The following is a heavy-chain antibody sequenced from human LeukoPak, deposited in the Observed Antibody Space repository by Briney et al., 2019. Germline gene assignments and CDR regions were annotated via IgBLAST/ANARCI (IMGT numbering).Heavy chain of an antibody. J-gene: IGHJ4*02. CDR1: GGSISSGGYY. Sequence: SETLSLTCAVSGGSISSGGYYWSWIRQPPGKGLEWIGYIYYSGSTNYNPSLKSRVTISVDMSKNQFSLKLSSVTAADTAVYYCARDYGSGTYYTIWGQGTLVTVSS. CDR2: IYYSGST. V-gene: IGHV4-61*08. D-gene: IGHD3-10*01. CDR3: ARDYGSGTYYTI.